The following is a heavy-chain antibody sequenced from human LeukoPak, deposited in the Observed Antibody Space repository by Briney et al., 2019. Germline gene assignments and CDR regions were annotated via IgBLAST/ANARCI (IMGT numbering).Heavy chain of an antibody. D-gene: IGHD3-10*01. CDR2: ISYIGTT. CDR3: ARDLERGVIGGFDP. Sequence: SETLSLTCAVSDDSFSSHYWTWIRQPPGQGLEWIGYISYIGTTNYNPSLKSRVTISIDTTRIQFSLKVTSVTASDTAVYYCARDLERGVIGGFDPWGQGTLVTVSS. V-gene: IGHV4-59*11. J-gene: IGHJ5*01. CDR1: DDSFSSHY.